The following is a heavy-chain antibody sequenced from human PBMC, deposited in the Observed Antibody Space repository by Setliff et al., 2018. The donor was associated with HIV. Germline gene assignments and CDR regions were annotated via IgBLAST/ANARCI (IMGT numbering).Heavy chain of an antibody. CDR2: IHQDGSEK. CDR1: GFTFTNYW. CDR3: ARVRLYNTALDY. D-gene: IGHD3-3*01. J-gene: IGHJ4*02. V-gene: IGHV3-7*01. Sequence: PGGSLRLSCAASGFTFTNYWMNWVRQAPGKGLEWVANIHQDGSEKYYVDSVKGRFTISRDNTKNFLYLEMNSLRPEDTAVYYCARVRLYNTALDYWGQGTLVTVSS.